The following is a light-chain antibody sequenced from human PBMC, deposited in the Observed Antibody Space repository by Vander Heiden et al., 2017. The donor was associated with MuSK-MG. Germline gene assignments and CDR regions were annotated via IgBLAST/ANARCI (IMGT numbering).Light chain of an antibody. CDR1: QTIATY. V-gene: IGKV1-39*01. J-gene: IGKJ1*01. Sequence: QMTKSPSSLSASVGDRVTITCRASQTIATYLNWYQQKPGKGPKVMIYGASNLHSGVPSRFSGSGSGTDFTLTISRLQPEDVATYYCQESDSIPRKFGQGTKVEIK. CDR3: QESDSIPRK. CDR2: GAS.